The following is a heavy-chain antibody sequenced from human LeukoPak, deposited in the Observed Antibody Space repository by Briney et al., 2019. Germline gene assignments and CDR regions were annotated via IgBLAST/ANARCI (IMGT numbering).Heavy chain of an antibody. D-gene: IGHD2/OR15-2a*01. CDR1: GYTFTSYG. V-gene: IGHV1-18*01. CDR3: ARWSSTHRGWFGP. Sequence: ASVKVSCKASGYTFTSYGINWVRQAPGQGLEWMGWISVYNGNTKNAQKLQGRVTMTTDTSTSTAYMELRSLHSEDTAVYYCARWSSTHRGWFGPWGQGTLVTVSS. J-gene: IGHJ5*02. CDR2: ISVYNGNT.